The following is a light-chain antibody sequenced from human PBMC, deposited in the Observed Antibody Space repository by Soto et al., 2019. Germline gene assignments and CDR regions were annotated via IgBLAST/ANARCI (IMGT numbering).Light chain of an antibody. CDR2: GES. CDR3: QKYDSSPKT. J-gene: IGKJ1*01. V-gene: IGKV3-20*01. CDR1: QSISSY. Sequence: ELVLTQSPATLSLSPGESATLSCRASQSISSYLAWYQQKPGQAPRILIYGESSRATGIPDRFSGSGSGTDLNLTISRLEPEDFAVYYCQKYDSSPKTCGQGTKVDIK.